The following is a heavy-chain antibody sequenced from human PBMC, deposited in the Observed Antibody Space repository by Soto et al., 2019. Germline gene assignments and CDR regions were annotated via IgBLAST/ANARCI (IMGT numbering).Heavy chain of an antibody. CDR2: IYYSGST. V-gene: IGHV4-30-4*01. Sequence: PSETLSLTCTVSGGSISSGDYYWSWIRHPPGKGLEWIGYIYYSGSTYYNPSLKSRVTISVDTSKNQFSLKLSSVTAADTAVYYCARGFNYASDYYYYGMDVWGQGTTVTVSS. J-gene: IGHJ6*02. CDR1: GGSISSGDYY. CDR3: ARGFNYASDYYYYGMDV. D-gene: IGHD4-4*01.